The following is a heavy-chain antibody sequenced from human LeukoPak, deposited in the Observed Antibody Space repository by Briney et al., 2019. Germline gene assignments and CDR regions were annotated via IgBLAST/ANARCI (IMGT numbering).Heavy chain of an antibody. V-gene: IGHV4-59*01. D-gene: IGHD2-15*01. CDR3: ARDRVGHSAIDY. J-gene: IGHJ4*02. CDR2: IYYSGST. Sequence: KPSETLSLTCTVSGGSITSYYWSWIRQPPGKGLEWIGYIYYSGSTKYNPSLKSRVTISVDTSKNQFSLRLSSVTAADTAVYYCARDRVGHSAIDYWGQGTLVXVSS. CDR1: GGSITSYY.